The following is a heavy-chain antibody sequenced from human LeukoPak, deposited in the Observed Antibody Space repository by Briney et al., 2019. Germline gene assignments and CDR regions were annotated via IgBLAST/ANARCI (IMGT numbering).Heavy chain of an antibody. CDR2: MYSGGTT. Sequence: GGSLRLSCTGSGFTVSSSYMSWIRQTPGKGLEWVSVMYSGGTTYYADSVKGRFTISRDSSKNTVNLQMNSLRAEDTAVYYCVRDRRDGYCLGHWGQGTLVTVSS. CDR1: GFTVSSSY. V-gene: IGHV3-66*01. D-gene: IGHD2-2*03. J-gene: IGHJ4*02. CDR3: VRDRRDGYCLGH.